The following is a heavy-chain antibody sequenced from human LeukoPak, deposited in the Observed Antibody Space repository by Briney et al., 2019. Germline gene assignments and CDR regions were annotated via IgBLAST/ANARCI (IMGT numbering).Heavy chain of an antibody. D-gene: IGHD3-3*01. J-gene: IGHJ5*02. V-gene: IGHV1-69*05. CDR3: AMSYSGLWSGYKNWFDP. CDR1: GGIFISYA. Sequence: GSSVTVSCKASGGIFISYAINGVRQAPGQGLEWMGRIIPIFGTANYAQKFQGRVTITTDESTITAYMELSSLRSENTALYYCAMSYSGLWSGYKNWFDPWAGRTRVTVSS. CDR2: IIPIFGTA.